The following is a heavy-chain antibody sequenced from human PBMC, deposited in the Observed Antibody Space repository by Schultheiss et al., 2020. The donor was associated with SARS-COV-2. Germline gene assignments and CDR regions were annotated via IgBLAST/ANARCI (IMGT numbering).Heavy chain of an antibody. CDR3: ARLSVAALPVDY. CDR2: IYYSGST. J-gene: IGHJ4*02. D-gene: IGHD6-19*01. V-gene: IGHV4-31*03. CDR1: GGSISSGGYY. Sequence: SQTLSLTCTVSGGSISSGGYYWSWIRQHPGKGLEWIGYIYYSGSTYYNPSLKSRVTISVDTSKNQFSLKLSSVTAADTAVYYCARLSVAALPVDYWGQGTLVTVSS.